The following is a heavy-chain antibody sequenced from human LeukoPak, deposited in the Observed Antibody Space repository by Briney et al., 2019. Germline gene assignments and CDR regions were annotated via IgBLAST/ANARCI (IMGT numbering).Heavy chain of an antibody. D-gene: IGHD3-3*01. V-gene: IGHV3-30-3*01. CDR2: ISYDGSNK. J-gene: IGHJ4*02. CDR3: AREPLGFGVVTLDY. Sequence: PGRSLRLSCAASGFTFSSYAMHLVRQAPGKGLEWVAVISYDGSNKYYADSVKGRFTISRDNSKNTLYLQMNSLRAEDTAVYYCAREPLGFGVVTLDYWGQGTLVTVSS. CDR1: GFTFSSYA.